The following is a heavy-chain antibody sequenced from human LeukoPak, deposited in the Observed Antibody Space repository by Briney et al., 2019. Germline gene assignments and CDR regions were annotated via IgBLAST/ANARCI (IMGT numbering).Heavy chain of an antibody. CDR1: GFTFSSYW. V-gene: IGHV3-7*01. J-gene: IGHJ3*02. Sequence: GGSLRLSCAASGFTFSSYWMSWVRQAPGKGLEWAASIKQDGSDKHYVDSVKGRFTISRDNAKNSQYLQMNSLRAEDTAVYYCARWRVVVSNGGFDIWGQGTTVIVSS. D-gene: IGHD3-22*01. CDR3: ARWRVVVSNGGFDI. CDR2: IKQDGSDK.